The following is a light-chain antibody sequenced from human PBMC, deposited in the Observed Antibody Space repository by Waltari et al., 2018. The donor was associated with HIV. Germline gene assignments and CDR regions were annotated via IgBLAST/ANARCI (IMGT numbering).Light chain of an antibody. V-gene: IGLV1-40*01. CDR3: QSYDTGLSGSRV. CDR2: GNT. Sequence: QSVLTQPPSVSGAPGQRVTISCTGTNSNIGAGYDVHWYQQLPGTAPKLLISGNTYRPSGVPDRFSGSKSGTSAFLTITGLQAEDEADYYCQSYDTGLSGSRVFGGGTKVTVL. CDR1: NSNIGAGYD. J-gene: IGLJ3*02.